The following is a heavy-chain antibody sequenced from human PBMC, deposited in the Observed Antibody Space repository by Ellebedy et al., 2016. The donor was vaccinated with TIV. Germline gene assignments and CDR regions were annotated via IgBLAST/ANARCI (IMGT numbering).Heavy chain of an antibody. J-gene: IGHJ4*02. Sequence: GESLKISCAASGFTFSRYTMNWVRQAPGKGLEWVSSISSYSSSIYSADSVKGRFTISRDNAKNSLYLRMSSLRVEDTAVFYCVKGHIYLSSFDQWGQGTLVTVSS. D-gene: IGHD5/OR15-5a*01. V-gene: IGHV3-21*04. CDR1: GFTFSRYT. CDR2: ISSYSSSI. CDR3: VKGHIYLSSFDQ.